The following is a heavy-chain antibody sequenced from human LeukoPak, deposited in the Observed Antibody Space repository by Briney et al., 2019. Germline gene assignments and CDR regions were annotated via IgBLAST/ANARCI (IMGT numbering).Heavy chain of an antibody. CDR1: GFTFSSYG. CDR3: ARDGKPGVFDY. V-gene: IGHV3-23*01. J-gene: IGHJ4*02. Sequence: GGTLRLSCAASGFTFSSYGMSWVRQAPGKGLEWVSAISGSGGSTYYADSVKGRFTISRDNSKNTLYLQMNSLRAEDTAVYYCARDGKPGVFDYWGQGTLVTVSS. CDR2: ISGSGGST. D-gene: IGHD3-16*01.